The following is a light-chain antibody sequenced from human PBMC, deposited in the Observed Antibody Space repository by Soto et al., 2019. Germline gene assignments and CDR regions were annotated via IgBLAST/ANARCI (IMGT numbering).Light chain of an antibody. CDR2: DVS. Sequence: HSALTQPASGSGSPGQSITISCTGPRSDVGGYNYVSWYQHHPGKAPKLMIYDVSNRPSGVSNRFSGSKSGITASLTISGLQAEDEADYYCSAYTSSSLYVFATGTKVTVL. J-gene: IGLJ1*01. CDR3: SAYTSSSLYV. CDR1: RSDVGGYNY. V-gene: IGLV2-14*03.